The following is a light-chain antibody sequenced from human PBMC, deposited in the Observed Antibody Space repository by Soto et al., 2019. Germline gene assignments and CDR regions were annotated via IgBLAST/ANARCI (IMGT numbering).Light chain of an antibody. CDR1: SSDVGGNKY. J-gene: IGLJ1*01. Sequence: QSVLTQPPSVSGSPGQSITISCTGTSSDVGGNKYVSWYQQYPGKVPKLLINKVTNRPSGVSYRFSGSKSGSTASLTISALLAEDEADYFCASSTSDSLYVFGTGTKVTVL. CDR3: ASSTSDSLYV. CDR2: KVT. V-gene: IGLV2-14*01.